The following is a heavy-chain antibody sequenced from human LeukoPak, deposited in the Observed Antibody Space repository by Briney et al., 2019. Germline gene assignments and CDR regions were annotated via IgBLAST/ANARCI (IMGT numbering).Heavy chain of an antibody. D-gene: IGHD3-10*01. J-gene: IGHJ5*02. V-gene: IGHV5-51*01. CDR1: GYSFTSYW. CDR2: IYPGESDT. Sequence: GESLKISCEGSGYSFTSYWIGWVRQMPGKGLEWMGIIYPGESDTRYSPSFQGQVTISADKSISTAYLQWSSLKASDTAMYYCARAPPPGATAYGVVDSWGQGTLVTVSS. CDR3: ARAPPPGATAYGVVDS.